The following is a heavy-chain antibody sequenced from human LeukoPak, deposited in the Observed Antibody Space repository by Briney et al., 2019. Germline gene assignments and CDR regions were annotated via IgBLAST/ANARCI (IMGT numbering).Heavy chain of an antibody. D-gene: IGHD1-26*01. Sequence: GASVKVSCKASGYTLHWVRQAPGQGLEWMGIINPSGGSTRYAQKFQGRVTMTRDTSTSTVYMELRSLRSEDTAVYYCARGVVRYSIVGATGWFDPWGQGTLVTVSS. V-gene: IGHV1-46*01. J-gene: IGHJ5*02. CDR2: INPSGGST. CDR1: GYTL. CDR3: ARGVVRYSIVGATGWFDP.